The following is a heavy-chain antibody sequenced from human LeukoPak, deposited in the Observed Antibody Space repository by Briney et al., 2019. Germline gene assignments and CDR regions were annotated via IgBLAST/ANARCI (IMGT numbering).Heavy chain of an antibody. CDR2: IYYSGST. CDR1: GGSINSYY. CDR3: ARIRHYYDFWSGPYNWFDP. Sequence: SETLSLTCIVSGGSINSYYWSWIRQAPGKGLEWIGFIYYSGSTDYNPSLKSRVTISVDTSKNQFSLRLTSVTATDTAVYYCARIRHYYDFWSGPYNWFDPWGQGTLVTVSS. J-gene: IGHJ5*02. V-gene: IGHV4-59*08. D-gene: IGHD3-3*01.